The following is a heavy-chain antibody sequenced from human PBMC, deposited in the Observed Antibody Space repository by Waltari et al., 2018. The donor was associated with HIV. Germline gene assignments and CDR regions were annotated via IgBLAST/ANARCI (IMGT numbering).Heavy chain of an antibody. V-gene: IGHV3-9*01. D-gene: IGHD6-19*01. J-gene: IGHJ4*02. CDR2: ISWKSGST. Sequence: EVQLVESGGGLVQPGRSLRLSCAASGFTFDDYAMHWVRQAPGKGLEWVSGISWKSGSTGYADSVKGRFTISRDNGKNSLYLQMNSLRAEDTALYYCAKDTHSSGWYGELVYWGQGTLVTVSS. CDR1: GFTFDDYA. CDR3: AKDTHSSGWYGELVY.